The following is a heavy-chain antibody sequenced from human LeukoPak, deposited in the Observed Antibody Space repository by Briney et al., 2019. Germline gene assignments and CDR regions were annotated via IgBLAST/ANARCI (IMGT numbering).Heavy chain of an antibody. D-gene: IGHD2-15*01. Sequence: GGSLRLSCAASGFTLSSYAMSWVRQGPGKGLEWVSAISDTGNTYHADSVKGRFTISRDSSKNTLFLQMNRLRPEDAAVYYCAKAPVTTCRGAFCYPFDYWGLGTLVTVSS. V-gene: IGHV3-23*01. J-gene: IGHJ4*02. CDR1: GFTLSSYA. CDR2: ISDTGNT. CDR3: AKAPVTTCRGAFCYPFDY.